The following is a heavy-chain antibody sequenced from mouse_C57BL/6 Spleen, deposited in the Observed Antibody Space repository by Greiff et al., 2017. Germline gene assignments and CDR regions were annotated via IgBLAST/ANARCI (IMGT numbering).Heavy chain of an antibody. CDR2: IWSGGST. J-gene: IGHJ4*01. CDR1: GFSLTSYG. CDR3: ARSYGSSYGYAMDY. V-gene: IGHV2-2*01. Sequence: VKLQESGPGLVQPSQSLSITCTVSGFSLTSYGVHWVRQSPGKGLEWLGVIWSGGSTDYNAAFISRLSISKDNSKSQVFFKMNSLQADDTAIYYCARSYGSSYGYAMDYWGQGTSVTVSS. D-gene: IGHD1-1*01.